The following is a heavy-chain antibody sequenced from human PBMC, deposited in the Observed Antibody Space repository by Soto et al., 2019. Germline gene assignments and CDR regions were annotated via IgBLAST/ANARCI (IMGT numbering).Heavy chain of an antibody. CDR2: IKSKTDGGTT. D-gene: IGHD4-17*01. CDR1: GFTSTNAW. CDR3: TTARGTYGAEYFQH. V-gene: IGHV3-15*01. Sequence: LRLSCAASGFTSTNAWMSWVRQAPGKGLEWVGRIKSKTDGGTTDYAAPVKGRFTISRDDSKNTLYLQMNSLKTEDTAVYYCTTARGTYGAEYFQHWGRGTLVTVSS. J-gene: IGHJ1*01.